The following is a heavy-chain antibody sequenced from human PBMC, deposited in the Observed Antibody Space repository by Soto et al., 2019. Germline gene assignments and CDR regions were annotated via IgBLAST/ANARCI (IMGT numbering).Heavy chain of an antibody. J-gene: IGHJ5*02. CDR1: GGAISSGDYY. D-gene: IGHD2-15*01. Sequence: PSETLSLTCTVSGGAISSGDYYCVCIRQHPWKGLEWIGYIYYSGSTYYNPSLKSRITISVHTSKNQFSLRLSSVTAADTAVYYCARIYCSGGACYHNWFDPWGQGTLVTVSS. CDR2: IYYSGST. V-gene: IGHV4-31*03. CDR3: ARIYCSGGACYHNWFDP.